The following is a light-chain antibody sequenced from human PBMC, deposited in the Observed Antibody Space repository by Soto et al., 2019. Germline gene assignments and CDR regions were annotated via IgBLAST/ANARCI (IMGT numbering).Light chain of an antibody. CDR1: QGISGY. J-gene: IGKJ1*01. Sequence: DIQLTQSPTFLSASVGDRSTITCRASQGISGYLAWYQQKPGKAPKLLIYAASTWQSGVPSRFSGSGSGTDFTLTISSLQPEDSATYYCLQDFSYPRTFGQGTKVDIK. CDR2: AAS. CDR3: LQDFSYPRT. V-gene: IGKV1-9*01.